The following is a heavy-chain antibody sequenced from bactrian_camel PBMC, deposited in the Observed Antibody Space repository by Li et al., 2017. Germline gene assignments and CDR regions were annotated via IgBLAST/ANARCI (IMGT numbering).Heavy chain of an antibody. CDR2: IDEAGRT. CDR1: GYIRARNC. D-gene: IGHD7*01. J-gene: IGHJ4*01. Sequence: HVQLVESGGGSVHPGGSLRLSCAASGYIRARNCMLWYRRAPGREREGVAVIDEAGRTIYADSVRGRFTVSRDNAKNTLYLQMNSLEPEDTAMYYCAADFVNLQLARSYNYWGQGTQVTVS. CDR3: AADFVNLQLARSYNY. V-gene: IGHV3S53*01.